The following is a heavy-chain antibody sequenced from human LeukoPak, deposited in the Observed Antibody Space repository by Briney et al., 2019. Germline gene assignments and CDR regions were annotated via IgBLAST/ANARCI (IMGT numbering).Heavy chain of an antibody. J-gene: IGHJ4*02. CDR3: ARGPIYYDSSGYDY. V-gene: IGHV4-4*02. Sequence: SGTLSLTCAVSGGSISSSNWWSWVRQPPGKGLEWIGEVYHSGSANYNPSLKSRVTISVDKSKNQFSLKLSSVTAADTAVYYCARGPIYYDSSGYDYWGQGTLVTVSS. CDR2: VYHSGSA. D-gene: IGHD3-22*01. CDR1: GGSISSSNW.